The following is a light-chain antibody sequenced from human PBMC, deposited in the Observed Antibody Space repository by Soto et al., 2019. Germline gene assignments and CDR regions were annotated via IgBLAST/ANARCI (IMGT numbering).Light chain of an antibody. CDR2: DVS. J-gene: IGLJ2*01. CDR1: SSDVGGYNY. Sequence: QSALTQPASVSGSPGQSITISCTGTSSDVGGYNYVSWYQQHPGKAPKLMIYDVSNRPSGISNRFSGSTSGNTASLTISGLHAEDDADYYCTSYTNSGTLVVFGGGTKLTVL. V-gene: IGLV2-14*01. CDR3: TSYTNSGTLVV.